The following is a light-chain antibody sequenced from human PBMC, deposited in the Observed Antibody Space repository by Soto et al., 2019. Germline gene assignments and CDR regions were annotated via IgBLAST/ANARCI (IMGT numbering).Light chain of an antibody. CDR1: SSNIGSNT. J-gene: IGLJ3*02. CDR3: AAWDDSLNGYWV. Sequence: QSVLTQPPSASGTPGQRVTISCSGSSSNIGSNTVNWYQQLPGTAPKLLIYSNNQRPSGVPGRLSGSKSCTSASLAISGLQAEDEADYYCAAWDDSLNGYWVFGGGTKLTVL. V-gene: IGLV1-44*01. CDR2: SNN.